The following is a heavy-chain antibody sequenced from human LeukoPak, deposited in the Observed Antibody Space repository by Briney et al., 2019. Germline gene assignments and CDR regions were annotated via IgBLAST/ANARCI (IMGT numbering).Heavy chain of an antibody. CDR3: ARVRYCGSTSCYHYYYYMDV. Sequence: SETLSLTCTVSGGSISSYYWNWIRQPPGKGLEWIGYIYYSGSTNYNPSLKSRVTISVDTSKNQFSLKLSSVTAADTAVYYCARVRYCGSTSCYHYYYYMDVWGKGTTVTVSS. J-gene: IGHJ6*03. D-gene: IGHD2-2*01. V-gene: IGHV4-59*01. CDR1: GGSISSYY. CDR2: IYYSGST.